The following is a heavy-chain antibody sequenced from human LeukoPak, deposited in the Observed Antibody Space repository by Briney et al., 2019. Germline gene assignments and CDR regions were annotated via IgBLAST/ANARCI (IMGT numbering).Heavy chain of an antibody. Sequence: GASVKVSCKASGYTFTSYDINWVRQATGQGLEWMGWISAYNGNTNYAQKLQGRVTMTTDTSTSTAYMELRSLRSDDTAVYYCARVSGVADPFDYWGQGTLVTVSS. CDR2: ISAYNGNT. D-gene: IGHD6-19*01. CDR1: GYTFTSYD. CDR3: ARVSGVADPFDY. V-gene: IGHV1-18*01. J-gene: IGHJ4*02.